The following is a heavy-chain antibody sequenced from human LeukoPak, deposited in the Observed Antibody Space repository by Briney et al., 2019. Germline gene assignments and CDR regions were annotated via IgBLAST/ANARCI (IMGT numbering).Heavy chain of an antibody. CDR2: IIPILGIA. Sequence: SVKVSCKASGGTFSSYAISWVRQAPGRGLEWMGRIIPILGIANYAQKFQGRVTITADKSTSTAYMELSSLRSEDTAVYYCARMPNKRGYSYRYYFDYWGQGTLVTVSS. J-gene: IGHJ4*02. V-gene: IGHV1-69*04. D-gene: IGHD5-18*01. CDR3: ARMPNKRGYSYRYYFDY. CDR1: GGTFSSYA.